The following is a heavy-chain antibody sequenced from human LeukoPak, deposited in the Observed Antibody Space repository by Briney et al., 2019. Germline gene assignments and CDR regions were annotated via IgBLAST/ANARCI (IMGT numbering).Heavy chain of an antibody. J-gene: IGHJ4*02. CDR3: AANMVRGVFDY. CDR1: GFTFSDYY. Sequence: GGSLRLSCAASGFTFSDYYMSWIRQAPGKGLEWVSYISSSGSTIYYADSVKGRFTISRDNAKHSLYLPMNSLRAEDTAVYYCAANMVRGVFDYWGQGTLVTVSS. CDR2: ISSSGSTI. D-gene: IGHD3-10*01. V-gene: IGHV3-11*04.